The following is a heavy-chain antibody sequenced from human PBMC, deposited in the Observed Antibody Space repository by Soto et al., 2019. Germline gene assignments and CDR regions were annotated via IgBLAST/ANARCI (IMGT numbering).Heavy chain of an antibody. CDR3: ARDSLRLGARTIFGVVIPYYYGMDV. CDR1: GYTFTSYY. CDR2: INPSGGST. Sequence: ASVKVSCKASGYTFTSYYMDWVRQAPGQGLEWMGIINPSGGSTSYAQKFQGRVTMTRDTSTSTVYMELSSLRSEDTAVYYCARDSLRLGARTIFGVVIPYYYGMDVWGQGTPVTVSS. V-gene: IGHV1-46*01. J-gene: IGHJ6*02. D-gene: IGHD3-3*01.